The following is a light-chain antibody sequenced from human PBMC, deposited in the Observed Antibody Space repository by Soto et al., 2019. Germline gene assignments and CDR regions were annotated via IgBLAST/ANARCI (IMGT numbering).Light chain of an antibody. V-gene: IGLV2-11*01. CDR3: CSYAGSSAYV. J-gene: IGLJ1*01. Sequence: QSALTQPRSVSGSPGQSVTISCTGTSSDVGGYNHVSWYQQNPGEAPKVMIFDVSKRPSGVPDRFSGSKSDNTASLTISGLQAEDEAEYYCCSYAGSSAYVFGAATKV. CDR1: SSDVGGYNH. CDR2: DVS.